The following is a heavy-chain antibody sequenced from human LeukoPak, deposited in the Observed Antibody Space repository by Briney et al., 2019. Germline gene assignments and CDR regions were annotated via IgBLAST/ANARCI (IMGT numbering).Heavy chain of an antibody. CDR2: ISGSGGST. V-gene: IGHV3-23*01. CDR3: ATLDPIVVVITMGY. D-gene: IGHD3-22*01. J-gene: IGHJ4*02. CDR1: GFTFSSYA. Sequence: GGSLRLSCAASGFTFSSYAMSWVRQAPGKGLEWVSAISGSGGSTYYADSVKGRFTISRDNSKNTLYLQMNSLRAEDTAVYYCATLDPIVVVITMGYWGQGTLVTVSS.